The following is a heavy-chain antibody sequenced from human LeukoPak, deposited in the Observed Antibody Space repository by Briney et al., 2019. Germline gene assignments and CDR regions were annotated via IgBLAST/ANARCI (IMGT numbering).Heavy chain of an antibody. CDR3: ARATQVSSSWYGGAYNWFDP. V-gene: IGHV1-18*01. J-gene: IGHJ5*02. Sequence: ASVKVSCKASGYTFTSYGISWVRQAPGQGLEWMGGISAYNGNTNYAQKLQGRVTMTTDTSTSTAYMELRSLRSDDTAVYYCARATQVSSSWYGGAYNWFDPWGQGTLVTVPS. CDR2: ISAYNGNT. CDR1: GYTFTSYG. D-gene: IGHD6-13*01.